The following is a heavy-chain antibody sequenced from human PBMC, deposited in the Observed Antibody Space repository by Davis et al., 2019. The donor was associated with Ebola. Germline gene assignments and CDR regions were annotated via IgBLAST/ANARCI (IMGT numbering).Heavy chain of an antibody. CDR1: GFTFSSYE. D-gene: IGHD2-15*01. V-gene: IGHV3-48*03. CDR3: TRGVDTTLASWSDALDV. CDR2: TSVSDTTT. Sequence: GGSLRLSCAASGFTFSSYEMNWVRQAPGKGLEWVSYTSVSDTTTYYADSVKGRFTISRDNAKNTLYLQMDSLTDDDTALYYCTRGVDTTLASWSDALDVWGQGTMVTVSS. J-gene: IGHJ3*01.